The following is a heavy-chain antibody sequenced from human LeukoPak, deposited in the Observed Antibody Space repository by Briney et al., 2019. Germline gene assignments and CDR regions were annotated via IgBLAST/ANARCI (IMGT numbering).Heavy chain of an antibody. CDR3: ARVFRGAVTSNWFDP. D-gene: IGHD3-3*01. Sequence: PSPTLSLTCSVSGASMNGHYWTWIRLSPGKGLEWIGYISDSGSTSYNPSLRSRVIMALEASKTEFSLRLNSVTVADTAVYYCARVFRGAVTSNWFDPWGQGTLVTVSS. J-gene: IGHJ5*02. V-gene: IGHV4-59*11. CDR2: ISDSGST. CDR1: GASMNGHY.